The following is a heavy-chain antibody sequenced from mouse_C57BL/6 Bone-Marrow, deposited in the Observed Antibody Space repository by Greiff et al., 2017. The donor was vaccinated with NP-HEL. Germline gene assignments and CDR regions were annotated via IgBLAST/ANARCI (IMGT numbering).Heavy chain of an antibody. Sequence: EVQGVVSGGDLVKPGGSLKLSCAASGFTFSSYGMSWVRQTPDKRLEWVATISSGGSYTYYPDSVKGRFTISRDNAKNTLDLQMSSLKSEDTAMYYCARPDYYRYFDVWGTGTTVTVSS. J-gene: IGHJ1*03. CDR3: ARPDYYRYFDV. D-gene: IGHD2-13*01. CDR2: ISSGGSYT. V-gene: IGHV5-6*01. CDR1: GFTFSSYG.